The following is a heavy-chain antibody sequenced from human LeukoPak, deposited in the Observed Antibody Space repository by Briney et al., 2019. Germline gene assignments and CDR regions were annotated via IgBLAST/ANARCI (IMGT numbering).Heavy chain of an antibody. Sequence: SQTLSLTCTVSGGSISSGGYYWSWIRQSPGKGLEWIGEINHSGSTNYNPSLMRRVTMSVDTSKNQFSLSLTAVTAADTAVYYCARARRGYVRLDYWGQGTLVTVSS. CDR2: INHSGST. CDR3: ARARRGYVRLDY. J-gene: IGHJ4*02. CDR1: GGSISSGGYY. V-gene: IGHV4-31*03. D-gene: IGHD5-12*01.